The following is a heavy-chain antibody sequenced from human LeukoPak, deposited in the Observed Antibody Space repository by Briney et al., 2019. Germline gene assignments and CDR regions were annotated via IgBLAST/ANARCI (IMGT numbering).Heavy chain of an antibody. J-gene: IGHJ4*02. CDR3: AKDQVRYYDSSGYYSSPGDY. CDR2: IRYDGSNK. Sequence: PGGSLRLSCAASGFTFSSYGMHWVRQAPGKGLEWVAFIRYDGSNKYYADSVKGRFTISRDNSKNTLYLQMNSLRAEDTAVYYCAKDQVRYYDSSGYYSSPGDYWGQGTLVTVSS. CDR1: GFTFSSYG. V-gene: IGHV3-30*02. D-gene: IGHD3-22*01.